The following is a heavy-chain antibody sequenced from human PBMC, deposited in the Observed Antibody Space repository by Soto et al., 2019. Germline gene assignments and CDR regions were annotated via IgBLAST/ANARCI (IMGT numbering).Heavy chain of an antibody. Sequence: QVQLVQSGAEVKKPGSSVKVSCKASGGTFSSYAISWVRQAPEQGLEWMGGIIPIFGAAHYAQKLQGRVTITADKSTSTASMELGSLRSEDTAVYYCARAVVPDASLSWFDPWGQGTLVTVSS. D-gene: IGHD2-2*01. CDR2: IIPIFGAA. CDR1: GGTFSSYA. J-gene: IGHJ5*02. V-gene: IGHV1-69*06. CDR3: ARAVVPDASLSWFDP.